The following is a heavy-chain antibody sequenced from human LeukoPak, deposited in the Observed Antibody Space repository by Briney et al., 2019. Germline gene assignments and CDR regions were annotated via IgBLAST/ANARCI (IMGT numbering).Heavy chain of an antibody. CDR1: GFALCSYW. CDR3: ARSQFDY. V-gene: IGHV3-74*01. J-gene: IGHJ4*02. CDR2: ISGDGSPT. Sequence: GGSLSLSCATSGFALCSYWMLWVRQVAGRGLVWVSRISGDGSPTTYADSVKGRCTISGDHNNNILYLQMNSLRAEDTAIYYCARSQFDYWGQGILVTVTS.